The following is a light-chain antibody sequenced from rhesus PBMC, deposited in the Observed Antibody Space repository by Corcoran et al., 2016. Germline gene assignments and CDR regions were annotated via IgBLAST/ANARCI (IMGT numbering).Light chain of an antibody. V-gene: IGKV1-21*01. CDR3: HQHHTTPRT. Sequence: DIQMTQSPSSLSASVGDRVTITCRASQDSSKWIAWYQQKPGKAPKLLIYKESTLQSGVPSRFSGSGSGTEFTLTLSSLQPEDFATYYCHQHHTTPRTFGLGTKVEIK. CDR2: KES. CDR1: QDSSKW. J-gene: IGKJ1*01.